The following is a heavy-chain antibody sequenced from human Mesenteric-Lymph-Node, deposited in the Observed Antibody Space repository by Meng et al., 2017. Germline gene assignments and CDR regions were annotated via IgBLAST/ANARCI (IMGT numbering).Heavy chain of an antibody. Sequence: SETLSLTCTVSGGSISSSSYYWGWIRQPAGKGLEWIGRISTSGSTNYNPSLKSRVTISVDTSKNQFSLKLSSVTAADTAVYYCARSGVDWIDAIDLWGQGTLVTVSS. CDR1: GGSISSSSYY. D-gene: IGHD1-1*01. V-gene: IGHV4-61*02. CDR3: ARSGVDWIDAIDL. J-gene: IGHJ5*02. CDR2: ISTSGST.